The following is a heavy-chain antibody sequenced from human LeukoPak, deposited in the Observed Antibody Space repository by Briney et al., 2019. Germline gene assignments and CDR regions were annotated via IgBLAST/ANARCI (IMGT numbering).Heavy chain of an antibody. CDR2: ISWNSGSI. D-gene: IGHD6-19*01. Sequence: SLRLSCAASGFTFDDCAMHWVRQAPGKGLEWVSGISWNSGSIGYADSVKGRFTISRDNAKNSLYLQMNSLRAEDTALYYCAKGGSSGYYYYYGMDVWGQGTTVTVSS. CDR1: GFTFDDCA. V-gene: IGHV3-9*01. J-gene: IGHJ6*02. CDR3: AKGGSSGYYYYYGMDV.